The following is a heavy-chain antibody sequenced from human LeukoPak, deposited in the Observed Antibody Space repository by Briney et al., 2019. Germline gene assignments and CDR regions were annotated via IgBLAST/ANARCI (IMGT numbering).Heavy chain of an antibody. V-gene: IGHV3-74*01. CDR1: GFTFSSYW. J-gene: IGHJ3*02. CDR3: ARDHLGYCSSTSCFPDAFDI. CDR2: INSDGSST. D-gene: IGHD2-2*01. Sequence: GGSLRLSCAASGFTFSSYWMHWVRQAPGKGLVWVSRINSDGSSTSYADSVKGRFTISRDNAKNTLYLQMNSLRAEDTAVYYCARDHLGYCSSTSCFPDAFDIWGQGTMVTVSS.